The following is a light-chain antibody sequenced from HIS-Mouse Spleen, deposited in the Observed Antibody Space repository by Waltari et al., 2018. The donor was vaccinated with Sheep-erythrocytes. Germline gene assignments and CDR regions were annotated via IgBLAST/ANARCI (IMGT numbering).Light chain of an antibody. Sequence: EIVLTQSPGTLSLSPGEGSTLSCRASQSVSSSYLAWYQQKPGQAPRPLIYGASSRATGIPDRFSGSGSGTDFTLTISRLEPEDFAVYYCQQYGSSPYTFGQGTKLEIK. V-gene: IGKV3-20*01. CDR3: QQYGSSPYT. CDR2: GAS. CDR1: QSVSSSY. J-gene: IGKJ2*01.